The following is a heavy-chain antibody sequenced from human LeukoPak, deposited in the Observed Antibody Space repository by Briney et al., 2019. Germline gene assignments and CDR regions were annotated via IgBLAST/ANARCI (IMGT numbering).Heavy chain of an antibody. CDR3: ARGYTADY. CDR1: GGSFSGYY. Sequence: SETLSLTCAVYGGSFSGYYWSWIRQPPGKGLEWIGEINHSGSTNYNPSLKSRVTISVDTSKNQFSLKLSSVTAADTVVYYCARGYTADYWGQGTLVTVSS. CDR2: INHSGST. J-gene: IGHJ4*02. V-gene: IGHV4-34*01. D-gene: IGHD5-18*01.